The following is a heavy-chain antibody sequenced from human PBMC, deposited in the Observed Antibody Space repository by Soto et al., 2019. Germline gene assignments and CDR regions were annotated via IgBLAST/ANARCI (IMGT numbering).Heavy chain of an antibody. D-gene: IGHD3-22*01. CDR2: INAGNGNT. CDR3: AREPEDSSAYYHHYYYGMDV. Sequence: QIQLMQSGAEVKKPGASVKVSCKASGYTFTSYGIHWVRQAPGQRLEWTGWINAGNGNTKYSEKFQGRVTITRDTSASPAYQEQRSLRSEDTAVYYCAREPEDSSAYYHHYYYGMDVWGQGATVTVSS. V-gene: IGHV1-3*01. J-gene: IGHJ6*02. CDR1: GYTFTSYG.